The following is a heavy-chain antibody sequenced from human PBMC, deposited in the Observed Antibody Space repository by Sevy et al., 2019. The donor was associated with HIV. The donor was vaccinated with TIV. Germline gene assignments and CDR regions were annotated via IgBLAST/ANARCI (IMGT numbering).Heavy chain of an antibody. D-gene: IGHD3-22*01. J-gene: IGHJ4*02. V-gene: IGHV4-34*01. CDR2: INHSGNT. CDR3: ARGGYYYDSSGYRRIFDY. CDR1: GGSFSGYY. Sequence: SETLSLTCAVYGGSFSGYYWSWIRQPPGKGLEWIGEINHSGNTNYNPSLKSRVTISVDTSKNQFSLKLSSVTAADTAVYYCARGGYYYDSSGYRRIFDYWGQGPLVTVSS.